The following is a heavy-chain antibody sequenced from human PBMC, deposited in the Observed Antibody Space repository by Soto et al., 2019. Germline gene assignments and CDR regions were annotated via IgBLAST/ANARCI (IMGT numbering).Heavy chain of an antibody. CDR2: INPKSGGT. CDR1: GYSFTDYH. D-gene: IGHD2-8*01. J-gene: IGHJ6*02. V-gene: IGHV1-2*04. Sequence: GASVKVSCKASGYSFTDYHIHWVRQAPGQGLEWLGRINPKSGGTSTAQKFQGWVTMTTDTSISTASMELTRLTSDDAAIYYCARGDSTDCSNGVCSFFYNHDMDVWGQGTTVTVSS. CDR3: ARGDSTDCSNGVCSFFYNHDMDV.